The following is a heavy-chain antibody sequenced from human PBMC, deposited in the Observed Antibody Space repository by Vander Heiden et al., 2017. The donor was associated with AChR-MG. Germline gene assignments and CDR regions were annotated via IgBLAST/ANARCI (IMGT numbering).Heavy chain of an antibody. J-gene: IGHJ4*02. CDR1: GFTFSGDA. CDR2: ISARGITT. Sequence: EVQLLESGGDLVQPGGSLRLSCAASGFTFSGDAMSWVRQAPGKGREWVSGISARGITTDYADSVKGRFTISRDNSKKTLYLQMNSLRVEDTAVYYCAKNKGQWLADYWGQGTLVTVSS. V-gene: IGHV3-23*01. D-gene: IGHD6-19*01. CDR3: AKNKGQWLADY.